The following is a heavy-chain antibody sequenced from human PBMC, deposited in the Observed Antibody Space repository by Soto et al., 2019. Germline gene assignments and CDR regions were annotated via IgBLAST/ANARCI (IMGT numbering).Heavy chain of an antibody. D-gene: IGHD2-2*01. Sequence: QVQLVQSGAEVKKPGASVKVSCKASGYTFAGYYMHRVRQAPGQGLEWMGWINPNSGGTNYAQKFQGWVTMTRDTSISTAYMELSRLRSDDTAVYYCARGGCSSTSCYGMDVWGQGTTVTVSS. CDR1: GYTFAGYY. J-gene: IGHJ6*02. CDR2: INPNSGGT. V-gene: IGHV1-2*04. CDR3: ARGGCSSTSCYGMDV.